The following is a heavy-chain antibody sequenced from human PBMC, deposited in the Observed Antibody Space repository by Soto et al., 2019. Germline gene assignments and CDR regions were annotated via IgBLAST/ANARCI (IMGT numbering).Heavy chain of an antibody. D-gene: IGHD6-19*01. CDR3: AGGIAVAGWYFDL. CDR2: IWYDGSNK. CDR1: GFTFSSYG. J-gene: IGHJ2*01. V-gene: IGHV3-33*01. Sequence: QVQLVESGGGVVQPGRSLRLSCAASGFTFSSYGMHWVRQAPGKGLEWVAVIWYDGSNKYYADSVKGRFTISRDNSKNTLYLQMNSLRAEDTAVYYCAGGIAVAGWYFDLWGRGTLVTVSS.